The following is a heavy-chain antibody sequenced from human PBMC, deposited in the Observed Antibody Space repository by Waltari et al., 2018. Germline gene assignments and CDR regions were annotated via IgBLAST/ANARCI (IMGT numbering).Heavy chain of an antibody. J-gene: IGHJ3*02. D-gene: IGHD1-26*01. Sequence: QVQLVQSGAEVKKPGSSVKVSCKASGGPFSSYAIRWVRQAPGQGLEWMGGIIPIFGTANYAQKFQGRVTITADKSTSTAYMELSSLRSEDTAVYYCARDSRIVGATRGAFDIWGQGTMVTVSS. CDR2: IIPIFGTA. CDR1: GGPFSSYA. V-gene: IGHV1-69*06. CDR3: ARDSRIVGATRGAFDI.